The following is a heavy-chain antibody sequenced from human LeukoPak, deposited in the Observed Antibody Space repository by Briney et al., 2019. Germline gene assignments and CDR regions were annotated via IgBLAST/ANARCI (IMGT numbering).Heavy chain of an antibody. Sequence: QPGGSLRLSCAASGFTFSSYAMHWVRQAPGKGLEWVAFISNDGSDKYYADSVKGRFTISRDNSKNTLYLQMNSLRAEDTAVYYCAMRRDYYDSSGYYFEYYGMDVWGQGTTVTVSS. D-gene: IGHD3-22*01. V-gene: IGHV3-30-3*01. CDR3: AMRRDYYDSSGYYFEYYGMDV. CDR2: ISNDGSDK. CDR1: GFTFSSYA. J-gene: IGHJ6*02.